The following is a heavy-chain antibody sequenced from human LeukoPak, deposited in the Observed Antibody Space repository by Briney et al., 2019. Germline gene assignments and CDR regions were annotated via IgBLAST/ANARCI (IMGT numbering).Heavy chain of an antibody. CDR2: IIPIFGTA. CDR1: GGTFSSYA. D-gene: IGHD3-22*01. Sequence: ASVKVSCKASGGTFSSYAISWVRQAPGQGLEWMGGIIPIFGTANYAQKFQGRVTITADESTSTAYMELSSLRSEDTAVYYCAGFPYYYDSSGYDYYYGMDVWGQGTTVTVSS. J-gene: IGHJ6*02. V-gene: IGHV1-69*01. CDR3: AGFPYYYDSSGYDYYYGMDV.